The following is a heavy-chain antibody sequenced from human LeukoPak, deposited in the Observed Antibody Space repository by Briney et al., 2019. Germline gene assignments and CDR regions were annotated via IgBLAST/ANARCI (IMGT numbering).Heavy chain of an antibody. CDR1: GGSISSYY. V-gene: IGHV4-59*01. J-gene: IGHJ5*02. CDR3: ARLITMVRGSDWFDP. Sequence: SETLSLTCTVSGGSISSYYWSWIRQPPGKGLEWIGYIYYSGSTNYNPSLKSRVTISVDTSKNQFSLKLSSVTAADTAVYYCARLITMVRGSDWFDPWGQGTPVTVSS. CDR2: IYYSGST. D-gene: IGHD3-10*01.